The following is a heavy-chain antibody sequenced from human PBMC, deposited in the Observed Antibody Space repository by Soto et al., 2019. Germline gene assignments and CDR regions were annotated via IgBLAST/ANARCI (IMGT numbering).Heavy chain of an antibody. J-gene: IGHJ5*02. CDR3: ARDFVPAAGTSWAANRLDP. D-gene: IGHD6-13*01. Sequence: QVQLVESGGGVVQPGMSLRLSCAASGFTFSTYAMYWVRQPPGEGLEWVAVISYDGNNNYYTDSVKGRFTISRDNSKNTLYLQMNNLGSEDTALYYCARDFVPAAGTSWAANRLDPWGQGTLVTVSS. CDR1: GFTFSTYA. CDR2: ISYDGNNN. V-gene: IGHV3-30-3*01.